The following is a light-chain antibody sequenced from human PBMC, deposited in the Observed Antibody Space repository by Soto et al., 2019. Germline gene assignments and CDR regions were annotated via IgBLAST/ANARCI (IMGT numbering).Light chain of an antibody. CDR1: SSEIGAYNY. J-gene: IGLJ2*01. CDR2: DVN. V-gene: IGLV2-14*03. CDR3: TSWTTITTMI. Sequence: QSVLNQRASVSGSPGQSITISCPGTSSEIGAYNYVSWYQQHPGKAPKLMIYDVNIRPSGVSNRFSGSKSGNTASLTISGLQAEDEADYYCTSWTTITTMIFGGGTKHTVL.